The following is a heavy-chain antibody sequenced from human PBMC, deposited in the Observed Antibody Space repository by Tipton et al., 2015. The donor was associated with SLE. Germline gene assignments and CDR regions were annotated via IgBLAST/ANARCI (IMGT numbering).Heavy chain of an antibody. CDR2: IYYSGST. CDR3: ERRRGGLLRSSTFGDACDI. D-gene: IGHD2-2*01. CDR1: GGSISSYY. V-gene: IGHV4-59*08. J-gene: IGHJ3*02. Sequence: GLVKPSETLSLTCTVSGGSISSYYWSWIRQPPGKGLEWIGYIYYSGSTNYNPSLKSRVTISVDTSRNQFPLNLSSVTAADTAEYYCERRRGGLLRSSTFGDACDIWGEETRVTVS.